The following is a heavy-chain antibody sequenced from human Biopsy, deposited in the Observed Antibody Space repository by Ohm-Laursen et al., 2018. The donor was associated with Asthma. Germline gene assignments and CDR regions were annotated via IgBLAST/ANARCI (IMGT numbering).Heavy chain of an antibody. CDR3: VRGSSSWHHGPFHYYYGLDV. CDR1: SGSGGYMRSGNYY. V-gene: IGHV4-39*01. J-gene: IGHJ6*02. Sequence: SETLSLTCSLSSGSGGYMRSGNYYCGWIRQPPGKGLERIGSIYYSGTTYYNPSLKSRVTVSADTSKNQFSLKLTSVTAADTAVYYCVRGSSSWHHGPFHYYYGLDVWGQGTTATVSS. CDR2: IYYSGTT. D-gene: IGHD6-13*01.